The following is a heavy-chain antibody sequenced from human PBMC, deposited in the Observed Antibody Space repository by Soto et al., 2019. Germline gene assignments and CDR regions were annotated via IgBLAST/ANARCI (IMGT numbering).Heavy chain of an antibody. CDR2: IWYDGSNK. V-gene: IGHV3-33*01. CDR1: GFTFSSYG. Sequence: QVQLVESGGGVVQPGRSLRLSCAASGFTFSSYGMHWVRQAPGKGLEWVAVIWYDGSNKYYADSVKGRFTISRDNSKKTLYLQMNSLRAEDTAVYYCARDGTIGSSPVFPPLNYGTDVWGQGTTVTVSS. CDR3: ARDGTIGSSPVFPPLNYGTDV. D-gene: IGHD6-6*01. J-gene: IGHJ6*02.